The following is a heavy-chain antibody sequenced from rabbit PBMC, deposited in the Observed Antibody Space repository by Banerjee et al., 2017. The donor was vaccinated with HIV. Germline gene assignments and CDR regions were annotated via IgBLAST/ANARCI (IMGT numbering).Heavy chain of an antibody. Sequence: QEQLEESGGDLVKPEGSLTLTCTASGFSFSSSYWICWVRQAPGKGLEWIACIYGGSSGSTYYASWAKGRFTISKTSSTTVTLQMTSLTAADTATYFCARNSAGYGYALGLFLWGPGTLVTVS. CDR2: IYGGSSGST. V-gene: IGHV1S45*01. CDR3: ARNSAGYGYALGLFL. CDR1: GFSFSSSYW. D-gene: IGHD6-1*01. J-gene: IGHJ6*01.